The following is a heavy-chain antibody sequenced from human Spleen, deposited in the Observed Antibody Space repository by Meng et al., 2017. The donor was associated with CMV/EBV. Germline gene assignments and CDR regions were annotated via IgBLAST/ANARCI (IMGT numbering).Heavy chain of an antibody. CDR3: ARDGGYCSGTSCSYYYGLDV. CDR2: IYYSGST. V-gene: IGHV4-59*01. D-gene: IGHD2-2*01. CDR1: GGSISSYY. Sequence: GSLRLSCTVSGGSISSYYWSWIRQPPGKGLEWIGYIYYSGSTTYNPSLKSRVTISVDTSKKQFSLKLSSVTAADTAVYYCARDGGYCSGTSCSYYYGLDVWGQGTTVTVSS. J-gene: IGHJ6*02.